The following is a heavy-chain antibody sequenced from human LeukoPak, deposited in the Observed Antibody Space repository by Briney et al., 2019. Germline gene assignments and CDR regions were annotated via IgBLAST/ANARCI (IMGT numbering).Heavy chain of an antibody. D-gene: IGHD3-10*01. J-gene: IGHJ6*03. V-gene: IGHV4-39*01. CDR3: ARHYYAPVVRPYYYYMDV. CDR1: GGSISSRSYY. CDR2: IYYSGST. Sequence: PSETLSLTCTVSGGSISSRSYYWGWIRQPPGKGLEWIGSIYYSGSTNYNPSLKGRVTISVDTSKNQFSLKLSSVTAADTAVYYCARHYYAPVVRPYYYYMDVWGKGTTVTISS.